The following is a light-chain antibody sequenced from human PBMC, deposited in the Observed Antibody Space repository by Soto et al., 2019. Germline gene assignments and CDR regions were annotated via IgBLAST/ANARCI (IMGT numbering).Light chain of an antibody. V-gene: IGKV3-11*01. CDR3: HPRSNWRST. J-gene: IGKJ5*01. Sequence: EIVLTQSPATLSLSPGERATLSCRASQSVSSYLAWYQQKPGQAPRLLIYDASNRATGIPARFSGRGSGTDFTLTISSLEPEDFAVYYCHPRSNWRSTLGQGTRLEIK. CDR2: DAS. CDR1: QSVSSY.